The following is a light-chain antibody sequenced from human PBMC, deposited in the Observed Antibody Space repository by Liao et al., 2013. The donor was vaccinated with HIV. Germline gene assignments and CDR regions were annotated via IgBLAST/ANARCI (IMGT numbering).Light chain of an antibody. Sequence: SYVLTQPPSVSVAPGKTARITCAGMNLGTKSVHWYQQQPGQAPVLVIYKDSERPSGIPERFSGSSSGTTATLTISGVQAEDEADYYCQSADSGGTSEPFGGGTRLTVL. CDR1: NLGTKS. J-gene: IGLJ2*01. CDR2: KDS. V-gene: IGLV3-25*03. CDR3: QSADSGGTSEP.